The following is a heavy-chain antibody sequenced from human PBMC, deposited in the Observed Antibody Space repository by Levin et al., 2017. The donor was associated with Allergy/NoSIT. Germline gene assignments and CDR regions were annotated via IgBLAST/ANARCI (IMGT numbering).Heavy chain of an antibody. V-gene: IGHV3-30-3*02. CDR2: ISFDGSKK. D-gene: IGHD1-26*01. Sequence: GGSLRLSCAVSGFTLRNYAMHWVRQAPGKGLEWVALISFDGSKKYYADSVKGRFTVSRDNSRNTLFLQMDSLSAGDTAIYYCTNEVYSYSSSWYDNWGQGTLVTVSS. J-gene: IGHJ5*02. CDR3: TNEVYSYSSSWYDN. CDR1: GFTLRNYA.